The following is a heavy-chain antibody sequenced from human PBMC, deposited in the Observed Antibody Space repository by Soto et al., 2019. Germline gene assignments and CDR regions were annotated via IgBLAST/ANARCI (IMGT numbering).Heavy chain of an antibody. Sequence: ASVKVSCKASGDTFTDYHMHWVRQAPGQGFEWMGWINPKTGGTSYARKFQGRVTMTGDTSISTVYMEVSRLTTDDTAVYYCAREGSACYKEFDFWGQGTLVTVSS. J-gene: IGHJ4*02. V-gene: IGHV1-2*02. CDR1: GDTFTDYH. D-gene: IGHD6-19*01. CDR3: AREGSACYKEFDF. CDR2: INPKTGGT.